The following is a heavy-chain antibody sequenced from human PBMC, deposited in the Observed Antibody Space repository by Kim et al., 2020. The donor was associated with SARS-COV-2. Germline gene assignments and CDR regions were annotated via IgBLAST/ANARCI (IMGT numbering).Heavy chain of an antibody. CDR3: TRDRYYGMDV. J-gene: IGHJ6*02. V-gene: IGHV3-74*01. CDR2: SNI. Sequence: SNIAYADSVKGRFPISRDNAKNTLYLQMNSLRPEDTAVYYCTRDRYYGMDVWGQGTTVIVSS.